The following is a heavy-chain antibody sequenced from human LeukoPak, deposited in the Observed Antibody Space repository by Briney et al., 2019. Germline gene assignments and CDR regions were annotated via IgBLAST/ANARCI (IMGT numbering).Heavy chain of an antibody. Sequence: ASVKVSCKASGGTFSSYAISWVRQAPGQGLEWIGWIVVGSGNTNYAQKFQERVTITRDMSTSTAYMELSSLRSEDTAVYYCAADGIYYDFWSGYSTDYYYGMDVWGQGTTVTVSS. D-gene: IGHD3-3*01. CDR3: AADGIYYDFWSGYSTDYYYGMDV. CDR2: IVVGSGNT. V-gene: IGHV1-58*02. CDR1: GGTFSSYA. J-gene: IGHJ6*02.